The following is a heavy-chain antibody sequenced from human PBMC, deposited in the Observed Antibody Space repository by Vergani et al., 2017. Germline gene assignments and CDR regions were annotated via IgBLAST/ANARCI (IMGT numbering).Heavy chain of an antibody. CDR1: GGSISSGGYY. CDR2: IYYSGST. J-gene: IGHJ5*02. V-gene: IGHV4-31*03. Sequence: QVQLQESGPGLVKPSQTLSLTCTVSGGSISSGGYYLSWIRQHPGKGLEWIGYIYYSGSTYYNPSLKSRVTISVDTSKNQFSLKLSSVTAADTAVYYCARDQSDSSGFNWFDPWGQGTLVTVSS. CDR3: ARDQSDSSGFNWFDP. D-gene: IGHD3-22*01.